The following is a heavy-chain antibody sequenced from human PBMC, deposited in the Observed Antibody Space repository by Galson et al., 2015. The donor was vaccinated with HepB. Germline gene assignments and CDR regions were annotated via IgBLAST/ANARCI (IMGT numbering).Heavy chain of an antibody. Sequence: SLRLSCAASGFTFSDHYMDWVRQAPGKGLEWVGRTRNRAMSYTTEYAASVKGRFIVSRDDSKNSLYLQMNSLESEDTAMDFCARISTAYDKNYFDFWGQGTLVTVSS. CDR2: TRNRAMSYTT. V-gene: IGHV3-72*01. D-gene: IGHD2-21*02. CDR1: GFTFSDHY. CDR3: ARISTAYDKNYFDF. J-gene: IGHJ4*02.